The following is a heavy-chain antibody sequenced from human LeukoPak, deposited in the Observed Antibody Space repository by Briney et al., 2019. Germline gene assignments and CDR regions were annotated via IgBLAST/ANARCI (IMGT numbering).Heavy chain of an antibody. CDR3: ARQGVGGWHNYFDP. Sequence: SETLSLTCTVSGGSISSYYWSWIRQPPGKGLEWIGYIYYSGSTNYNPSLKSRVTMSADTSKNQFSLKLSSVTAADTAVYYCARQGVGGWHNYFDPWGQGTLVTVSS. V-gene: IGHV4-59*08. CDR1: GGSISSYY. J-gene: IGHJ5*02. D-gene: IGHD6-19*01. CDR2: IYYSGST.